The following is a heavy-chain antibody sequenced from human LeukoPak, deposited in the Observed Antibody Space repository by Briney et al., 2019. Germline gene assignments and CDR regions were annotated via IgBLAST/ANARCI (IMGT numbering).Heavy chain of an antibody. CDR3: ARYDGYDLRY. CDR2: INEGGSEK. J-gene: IGHJ4*02. D-gene: IGHD5-12*01. V-gene: IGHV3-7*04. Sequence: GGSLRLSCAASGFTFSNYWLSGVRQAPGKGLDWVAKINEGGSEKHYVDSVKGRFTISRDNAKNSLYLEMNGLRAEDTAVYYCARYDGYDLRYWGQGTLVTVSS. CDR1: GFTFSNYW.